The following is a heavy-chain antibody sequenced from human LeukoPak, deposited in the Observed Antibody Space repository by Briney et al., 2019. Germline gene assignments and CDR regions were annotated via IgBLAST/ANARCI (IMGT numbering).Heavy chain of an antibody. CDR2: ISSSSSTI. V-gene: IGHV3-48*04. J-gene: IGHJ3*02. CDR1: GFTFSNYG. D-gene: IGHD1-26*01. CDR3: AKDYSGSYEADAFDI. Sequence: GGSLRLSCAASGFTFSNYGMFWVGQAPRKGLDWVSYISSSSSTIYYADSVKGRFTISRDNAKNSLYLQMNSLRAEDTAVYYCAKDYSGSYEADAFDIWDQETMVTVSS.